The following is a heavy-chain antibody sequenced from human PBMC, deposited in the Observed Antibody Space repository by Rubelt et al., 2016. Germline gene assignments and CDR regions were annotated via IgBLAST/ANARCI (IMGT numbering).Heavy chain of an antibody. CDR1: GFTFSTYA. J-gene: IGHJ4*02. CDR3: AKHVTSGGSYYFDY. D-gene: IGHD1-26*01. Sequence: EVQLLESGGGLVQPGGSLRLSCAASGFTFSTYAMSWVRQAPGKGLEWVSVISGGGGSTYYADSVKGRFTISRDNSKNTLYLQMNNLRAEATAIYYCAKHVTSGGSYYFDYWGQGTLVTFSS. CDR2: ISGGGGST. V-gene: IGHV3-23*01.